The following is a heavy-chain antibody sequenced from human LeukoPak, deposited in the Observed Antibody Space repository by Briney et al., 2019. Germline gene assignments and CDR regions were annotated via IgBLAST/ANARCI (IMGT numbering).Heavy chain of an antibody. Sequence: GGSLRLSCAASGFTFSDYWIHWVRQAPGKGLVWVSRINNDGSHTNYADFVEGRFTVSRDNAKNTLYLQMTSLRAADTAIYYCARGGGDHAFDIWGQGTMVTVSS. V-gene: IGHV3-74*01. CDR1: GFTFSDYW. CDR2: INNDGSHT. CDR3: ARGGGDHAFDI. J-gene: IGHJ3*02. D-gene: IGHD2-21*02.